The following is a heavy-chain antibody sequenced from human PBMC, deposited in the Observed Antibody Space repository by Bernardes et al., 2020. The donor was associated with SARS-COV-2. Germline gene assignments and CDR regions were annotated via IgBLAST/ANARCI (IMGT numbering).Heavy chain of an antibody. Sequence: ASVKVSCKASGYTFSSHYIHWVRQAPGQGFEWMGIINPGGGQTNYAQKFQGRVTLTRDTSTSTVYMELSSLRSDDTAVYYCARDALWGSEDYFDYWGQGTLVTLSS. CDR1: GYTFSSHY. D-gene: IGHD7-27*01. CDR3: ARDALWGSEDYFDY. V-gene: IGHV1-46*01. CDR2: INPGGGQT. J-gene: IGHJ4*02.